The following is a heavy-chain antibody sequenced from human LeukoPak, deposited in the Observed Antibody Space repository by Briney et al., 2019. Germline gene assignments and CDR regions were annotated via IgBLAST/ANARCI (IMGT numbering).Heavy chain of an antibody. CDR2: INPNSGGT. D-gene: IGHD6-13*01. CDR3: ARASGAAAGTGFDC. V-gene: IGHV1-2*02. CDR1: GYTFTGYY. J-gene: IGHJ4*02. Sequence: ASVKVSCKASGYTFTGYYMHWVRQAPGQGLEWMGWINPNSGGTNYAQKFQGRVTMTRDTSISTAYMELSRLRSDDTAVYYCARASGAAAGTGFDCWGQGTLVTVSS.